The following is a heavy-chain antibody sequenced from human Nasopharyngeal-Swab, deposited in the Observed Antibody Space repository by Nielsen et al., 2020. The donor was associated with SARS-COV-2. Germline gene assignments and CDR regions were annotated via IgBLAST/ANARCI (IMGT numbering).Heavy chain of an antibody. D-gene: IGHD5-18*01. Sequence: WIRQPPGKGLEWIGEIIHSGSTNYNPSLKSRVTISVDTSKNQFSLKLSSVTAADTAVYYCARVVTWGYSYGYGGTHVAHGIYFDYWGQGTLVTVSS. CDR2: IIHSGST. J-gene: IGHJ4*02. V-gene: IGHV4-34*12. CDR3: ARVVTWGYSYGYGGTHVAHGIYFDY.